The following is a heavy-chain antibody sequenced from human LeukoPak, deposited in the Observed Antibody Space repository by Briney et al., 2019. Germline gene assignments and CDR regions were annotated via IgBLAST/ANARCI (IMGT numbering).Heavy chain of an antibody. J-gene: IGHJ6*03. CDR1: GGSISSSSYY. CDR2: IYYSGST. Sequence: PSETLSLTCTVSGGSISSSSYYWSWIRQPPGKGLEWIGYIYYSGSTNYNPSLKSRVTISVDTSKNQFSLKLSSVTAADTAVYYCARVVAAAPLFYYYYYHMDVWGKGTTVTISS. D-gene: IGHD6-13*01. V-gene: IGHV4-61*01. CDR3: ARVVAAAPLFYYYYYHMDV.